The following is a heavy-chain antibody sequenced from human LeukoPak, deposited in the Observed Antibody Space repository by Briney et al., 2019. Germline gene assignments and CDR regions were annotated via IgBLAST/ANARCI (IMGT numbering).Heavy chain of an antibody. V-gene: IGHV1-18*01. CDR3: ARDPRRYCTNGVCHSPSSYYYYGMDV. Sequence: ASVKVSCTASGYTFTSYGISWVRQAPGRGLEWMGWISANNGNTNYAQKLQGRVTMTTDTSTSTAYMELRSLRSDDTAVYYCARDPRRYCTNGVCHSPSSYYYYGMDVWGQGTTVTVSS. CDR2: ISANNGNT. CDR1: GYTFTSYG. D-gene: IGHD2-8*01. J-gene: IGHJ6*02.